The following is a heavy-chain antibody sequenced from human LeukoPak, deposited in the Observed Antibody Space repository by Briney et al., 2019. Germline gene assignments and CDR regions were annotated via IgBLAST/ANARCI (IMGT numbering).Heavy chain of an antibody. CDR3: ARDSDYDFWSGYYPFDY. CDR1: RFSFSDYD. D-gene: IGHD3-3*01. Sequence: PGRSLRLSCRASRFSFSDYDMHWVRQAPGKGLEWVAVISYDGSRKHYGDSVKGRFTISRDNSKNTLYLQMNSLRAEDTAVYYCARDSDYDFWSGYYPFDYWGQGTLVTVSS. V-gene: IGHV3-30*03. CDR2: ISYDGSRK. J-gene: IGHJ4*02.